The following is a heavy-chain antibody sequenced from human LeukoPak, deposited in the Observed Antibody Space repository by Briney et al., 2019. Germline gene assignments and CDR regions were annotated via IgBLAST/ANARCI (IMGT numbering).Heavy chain of an antibody. V-gene: IGHV4-34*01. Sequence: SETLSLTCAVSGESFSGYFWTWIRQPPGKGLEWIGKSNHFGSTDYNPSLKSRVTISVDTSKKQFSLNVRSVTDADTAVYFCARGRLQLWSFPLPYNHYAIDVWGQGTTVTVSS. J-gene: IGHJ6*02. D-gene: IGHD5-18*01. CDR3: ARGRLQLWSFPLPYNHYAIDV. CDR2: SNHFGST. CDR1: GESFSGYF.